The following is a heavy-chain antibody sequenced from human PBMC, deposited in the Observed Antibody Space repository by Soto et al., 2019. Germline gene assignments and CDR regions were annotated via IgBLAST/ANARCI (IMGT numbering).Heavy chain of an antibody. J-gene: IGHJ4*02. CDR1: GYTFTSCG. CDR2: ISAYNGNT. Sequence: ASGKVSCKASGYTFTSCGISWVRQAPGQGLEWMGWISAYNGNTNYAQKLQGRVTMTTDTSTSTAYMELRSLRSDDTAVYYCARDLLGDGDYGEFDYWGQGTLVTVSS. CDR3: ARDLLGDGDYGEFDY. D-gene: IGHD4-17*01. V-gene: IGHV1-18*01.